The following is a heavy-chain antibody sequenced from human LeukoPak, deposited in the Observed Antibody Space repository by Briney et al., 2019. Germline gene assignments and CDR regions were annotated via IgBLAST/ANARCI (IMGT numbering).Heavy chain of an antibody. Sequence: GGSLRLSCAASGFTFSSYAMHWVRQAPGKGLEWVAVISYDGSNKYYADSVKGRFTISRDNSKNTLYLQMNSLRAEDTAVYYCARGGYYYYDSSGYYYLDYWGQGTLVTASS. CDR2: ISYDGSNK. V-gene: IGHV3-30*04. J-gene: IGHJ4*02. CDR1: GFTFSSYA. D-gene: IGHD3-22*01. CDR3: ARGGYYYYDSSGYYYLDY.